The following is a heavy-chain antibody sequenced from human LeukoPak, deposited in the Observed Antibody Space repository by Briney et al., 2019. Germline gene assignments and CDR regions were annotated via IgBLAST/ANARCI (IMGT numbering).Heavy chain of an antibody. CDR3: AKDQRFSLRTPTWDV. Sequence: GGSLRLSCAASGFTFSSYAMTWVRQAPGKGLEWVSAISGSGASAYYADSVKGRFTISRDNSKNTLYLQMNSLRAEDTALYYCAKDQRFSLRTPTWDVWGKGTTVTVSS. CDR2: ISGSGASA. J-gene: IGHJ6*04. D-gene: IGHD5/OR15-5a*01. CDR1: GFTFSSYA. V-gene: IGHV3-23*01.